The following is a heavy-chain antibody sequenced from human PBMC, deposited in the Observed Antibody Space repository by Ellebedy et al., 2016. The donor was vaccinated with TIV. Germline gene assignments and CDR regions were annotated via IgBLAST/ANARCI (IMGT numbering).Heavy chain of an antibody. CDR3: ARRGVAIRGDPYYYFDY. D-gene: IGHD3-10*01. V-gene: IGHV4-4*09. J-gene: IGHJ4*02. Sequence: MPSETLSLTCSVSGGSITTHYWNWIRHLPGKGLEWIGNMYSSGTTNYNPSLRSRFAMSVDTSKNQFSLTLNSVTAADTAVYFCARRGVAIRGDPYYYFDYWGQGILVTVSS. CDR2: MYSSGTT. CDR1: GGSITTHY.